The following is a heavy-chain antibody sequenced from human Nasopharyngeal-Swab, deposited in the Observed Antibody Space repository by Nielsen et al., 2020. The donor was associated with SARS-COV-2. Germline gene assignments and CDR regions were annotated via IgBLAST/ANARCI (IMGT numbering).Heavy chain of an antibody. Sequence: WVRQAPGQGLEWMGRINPNSGGTIYAQKFQGRVTMTRDTSISTAYMELSRLRSDDTAVYYCARNDSSGYGYWGQGTLVTVSS. J-gene: IGHJ4*02. V-gene: IGHV1-2*06. CDR2: INPNSGGT. CDR3: ARNDSSGYGY. D-gene: IGHD3-22*01.